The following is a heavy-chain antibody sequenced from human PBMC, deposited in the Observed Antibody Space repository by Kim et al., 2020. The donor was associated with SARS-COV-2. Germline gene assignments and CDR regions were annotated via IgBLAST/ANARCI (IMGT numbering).Heavy chain of an antibody. D-gene: IGHD1-26*01. Sequence: SVKSRITINPDTSKNQFSLQLNSVTPEDTAVYYCAREGIVGATTDNTFDYWGQGTLVTVSS. J-gene: IGHJ4*02. V-gene: IGHV6-1*01. CDR3: AREGIVGATTDNTFDY.